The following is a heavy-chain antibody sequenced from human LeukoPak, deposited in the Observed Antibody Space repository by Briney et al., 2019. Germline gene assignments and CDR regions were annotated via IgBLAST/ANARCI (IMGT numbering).Heavy chain of an antibody. V-gene: IGHV1-18*01. D-gene: IGHD5-24*01. CDR1: GYTFTSYG. CDR3: ARDEVETTAYFDY. J-gene: IGHJ4*02. Sequence: ASVKVSCKASGYTFTSYGISWVRQAPGQGLEWMGWISAYNGNTNYAQKLQGRVTMTTDTSTSTVYMELSSLRSEDTAVYYCARDEVETTAYFDYWGQGTLVTVSS. CDR2: ISAYNGNT.